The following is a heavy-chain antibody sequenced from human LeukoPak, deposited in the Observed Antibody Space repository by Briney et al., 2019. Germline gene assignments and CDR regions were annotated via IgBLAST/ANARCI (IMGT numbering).Heavy chain of an antibody. V-gene: IGHV4-4*02. CDR1: GGSISNSNW. Sequence: PSGTLSLTCAVSGGSISNSNWWSWVRPPPGKGLEWIGEIYHSGNTSYKPSLKSRVTMSVDKSKNQFSLKLSSVTAADTAVYYCACYYDSSGYRFDYWGQGTLVTVS. CDR2: IYHSGNT. CDR3: ACYYDSSGYRFDY. D-gene: IGHD3-22*01. J-gene: IGHJ4*02.